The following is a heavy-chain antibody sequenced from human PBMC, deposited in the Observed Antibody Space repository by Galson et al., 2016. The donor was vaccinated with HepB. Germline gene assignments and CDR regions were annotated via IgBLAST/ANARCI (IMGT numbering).Heavy chain of an antibody. J-gene: IGHJ5*02. CDR2: INWNSARV. D-gene: IGHD3-16*01. Sequence: SLRLSCAASGFIFDDYSMHWVRQIPGKGLEWVSGINWNSARVDYAGSVKGRFTISRDKNSLFLQMNSLRPEDTALYYCAKEDGGFNFEPWGQGTLVTVSS. CDR1: GFIFDDYS. CDR3: AKEDGGFNFEP. V-gene: IGHV3-9*01.